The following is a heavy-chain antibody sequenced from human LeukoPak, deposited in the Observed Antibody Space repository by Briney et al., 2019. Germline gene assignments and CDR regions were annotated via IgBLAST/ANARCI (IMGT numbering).Heavy chain of an antibody. CDR2: IIPIFGTA. V-gene: IGHV1-69*13. CDR1: GGTFSSYA. CDR3: ARDSARSGSFDY. Sequence: ASVKVSCKASGGTFSSYAISWVRQAPGQGLEWMGGIIPIFGTANYAQKFQGRVTITADESTSTAYMELSSLRSEDTAVYYCARDSARSGSFDYWGQGTLVTVSS. J-gene: IGHJ4*02.